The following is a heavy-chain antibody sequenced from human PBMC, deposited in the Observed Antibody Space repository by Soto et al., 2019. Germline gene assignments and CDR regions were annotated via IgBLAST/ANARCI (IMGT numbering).Heavy chain of an antibody. J-gene: IGHJ3*02. CDR1: GFTFSSYG. D-gene: IGHD3-16*02. V-gene: IGHV3-30*18. Sequence: PGGSLRLSCAASGFTFSSYGMHWVRQAPGKGLEWVAVISYDGSNKYYADSVKGRFTISRDNSKNTLYLQMNSLRAEDTAVYYWAKGYYDYVWGSYRHDAFDIWGQGTMVTVSS. CDR2: ISYDGSNK. CDR3: AKGYYDYVWGSYRHDAFDI.